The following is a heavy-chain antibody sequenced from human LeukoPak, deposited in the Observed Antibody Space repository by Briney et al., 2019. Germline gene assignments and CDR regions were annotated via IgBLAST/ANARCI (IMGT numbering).Heavy chain of an antibody. Sequence: ASVKVSCKASGYTFTGYYIHWARQAPGQGLEWVGWINPKTGGTNYAQKFLDRVTMTTDTSTSTAYMELIRLRSRDTAVYFCARGSSKYVFGYYMDVWGKGTTIIVSS. CDR3: ARGSSKYVFGYYMDV. CDR2: INPKTGGT. J-gene: IGHJ6*03. D-gene: IGHD4-11*01. CDR1: GYTFTGYY. V-gene: IGHV1-2*02.